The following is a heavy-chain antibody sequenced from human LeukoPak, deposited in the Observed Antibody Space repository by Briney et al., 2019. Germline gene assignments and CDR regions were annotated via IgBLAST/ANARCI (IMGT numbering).Heavy chain of an antibody. CDR1: GFTFSSYG. CDR3: AKASCVSCSRSLYYNYYMDV. D-gene: IGHD2-15*01. J-gene: IGHJ6*03. V-gene: IGHV3-30*02. Sequence: GGSVRLSCAASGFTFSSYGMHWVRQAPGKGLEWVAFIRYDGSNKYYADSVKGRFTISRDNSKNTLYLQMNSLRAEDTAVYYCAKASCVSCSRSLYYNYYMDVWGKGTTVTVSS. CDR2: IRYDGSNK.